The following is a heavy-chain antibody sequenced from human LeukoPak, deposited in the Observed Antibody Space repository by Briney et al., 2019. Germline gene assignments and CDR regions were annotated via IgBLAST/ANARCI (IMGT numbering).Heavy chain of an antibody. J-gene: IGHJ4*02. Sequence: SETLSLTCAVSGASFNSGDQYWNWIRQSPGKGLEWIGSIHPSGMLYNNSSLESRVTMSRDTSKNQFSLNLNSVTAADTAVYFCSRGLNSRKLGYWGQGILVTVSS. V-gene: IGHV4-31*11. CDR3: SRGLNSRKLGY. CDR1: GASFNSGDQY. D-gene: IGHD2/OR15-2a*01. CDR2: IHPSGML.